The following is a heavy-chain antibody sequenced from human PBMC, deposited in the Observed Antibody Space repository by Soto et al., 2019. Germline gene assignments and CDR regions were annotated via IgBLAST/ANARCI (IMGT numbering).Heavy chain of an antibody. D-gene: IGHD3-10*01. CDR1: GFTFSNYS. V-gene: IGHV3-21*01. J-gene: IGHJ3*02. CDR3: ARDRDTMVRGGIDI. CDR2: ISSSSSYI. Sequence: GGSLRLSCAASGFTFSNYSMNWVRQAPGKGLEWVSSISSSSSYIYYADSVKGRFTISRDNAKNSLYLQMNSLRAEDTAVYYCARDRDTMVRGGIDIWGQGTMVTVS.